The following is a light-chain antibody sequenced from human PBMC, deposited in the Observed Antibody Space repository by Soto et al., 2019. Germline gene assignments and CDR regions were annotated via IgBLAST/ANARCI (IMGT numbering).Light chain of an antibody. CDR1: SSDVGGYNF. Sequence: QSVLTQPAAVSGSPGQSITISCTGTSSDVGGYNFVSWYQQHPDKAPKLMIYDVTNRPSGVSNRFSGSKSGNTASLTISGLQAEYEADYYCSSYTSISTYVFGPGTKVKVL. CDR3: SSYTSISTYV. V-gene: IGLV2-14*01. J-gene: IGLJ1*01. CDR2: DVT.